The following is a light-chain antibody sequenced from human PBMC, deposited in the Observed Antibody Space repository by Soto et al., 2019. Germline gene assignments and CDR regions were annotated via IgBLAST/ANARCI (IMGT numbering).Light chain of an antibody. V-gene: IGLV4-69*01. CDR2: VNLDGSH. Sequence: QPVLTQSHSASSSLGASVKLTCTLSSGHSSYAITWLQQQPEQGPRYLMKVNLDGSHSKGDGIHDRFSGSSSGTERYLTISSLQSEDEAHYYCQTWGAGFRVFGGGTKVTVL. CDR3: QTWGAGFRV. J-gene: IGLJ3*02. CDR1: SGHSSYA.